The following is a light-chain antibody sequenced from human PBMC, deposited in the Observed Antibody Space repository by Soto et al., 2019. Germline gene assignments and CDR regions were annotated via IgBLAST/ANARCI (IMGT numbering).Light chain of an antibody. Sequence: IQMTHSPSTLSASVVYIVTITFRASQSIRNDLGWYQQKPGKAPKLLIYAASSLQSGVPSRFSGSGSGTDFTLTISSLQPEDFATYYCLQDYNYPWKFGQGTKVDIK. J-gene: IGKJ1*01. V-gene: IGKV1-6*01. CDR1: QSIRND. CDR3: LQDYNYPWK. CDR2: AAS.